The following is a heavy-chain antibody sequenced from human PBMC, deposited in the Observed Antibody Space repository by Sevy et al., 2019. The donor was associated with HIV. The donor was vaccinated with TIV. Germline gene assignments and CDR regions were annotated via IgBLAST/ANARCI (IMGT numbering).Heavy chain of an antibody. CDR1: GFSVSSNF. CDR2: IYGGGET. Sequence: GGSLRLSCAASGFSVSSNFMSWVRQAPGRGLEWFSIIYGGGETYYAESVKGRFTISRDSSRNTVFLQMNSLRAEVTAIYFCTTSPRPNLADYWGQGTLVTVSS. D-gene: IGHD1-1*01. J-gene: IGHJ4*02. CDR3: TTSPRPNLADY. V-gene: IGHV3-53*01.